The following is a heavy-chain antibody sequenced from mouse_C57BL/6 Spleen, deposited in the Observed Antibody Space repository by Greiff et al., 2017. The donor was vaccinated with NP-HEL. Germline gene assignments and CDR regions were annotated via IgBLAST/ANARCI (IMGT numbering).Heavy chain of an antibody. CDR1: GYTFTDYE. D-gene: IGHD6-1*01. CDR3: TRGPLGDWYFDV. CDR2: IDPETGGT. Sequence: QVQLQQSGAELVRPGASVTLSCKASGYTFTDYEMHWVKQTPVHGLEWIGAIDPETGGTAYNQKFKGKAILTADKSSSTAYMELRSLTSEDSAVYYCTRGPLGDWYFDVWGTGTTVTVSS. V-gene: IGHV1-15*01. J-gene: IGHJ1*03.